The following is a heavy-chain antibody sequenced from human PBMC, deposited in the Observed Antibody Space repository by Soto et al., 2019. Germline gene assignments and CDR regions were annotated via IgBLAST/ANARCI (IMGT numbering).Heavy chain of an antibody. D-gene: IGHD3-22*01. J-gene: IGHJ4*02. Sequence: EVQLVESGGGLVKPGGSLRLSCAASGFTFSNAWMNWVRQAPGKGLAWVGRIKSKTVGGTTDYAAPVKGRFTSSRDDSKNTLYLQMNSLKTEDTAVYYCTTDPVTMIVVVPSSGWGQGTLVTVSS. V-gene: IGHV3-15*07. CDR3: TTDPVTMIVVVPSSG. CDR1: GFTFSNAW. CDR2: IKSKTVGGTT.